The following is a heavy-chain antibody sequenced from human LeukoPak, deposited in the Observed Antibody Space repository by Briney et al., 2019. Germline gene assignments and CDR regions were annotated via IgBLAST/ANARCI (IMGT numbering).Heavy chain of an antibody. J-gene: IGHJ4*02. D-gene: IGHD2-2*01. Sequence: PGGSLRLSCAASGFTFGSYWMSWVRQAPGKGLEWVANIKQDGSEKYYVDSVKGRFTISRDNAKNSLYLQMNSLRAEDTAVYHCASQSSNAGTPGDYWGQGTLVTVSS. CDR1: GFTFGSYW. CDR2: IKQDGSEK. CDR3: ASQSSNAGTPGDY. V-gene: IGHV3-7*01.